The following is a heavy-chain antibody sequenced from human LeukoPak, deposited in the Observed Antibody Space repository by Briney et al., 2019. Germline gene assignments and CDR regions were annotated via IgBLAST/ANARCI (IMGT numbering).Heavy chain of an antibody. V-gene: IGHV4-34*01. J-gene: IGHJ4*02. CDR1: GGSFSGYY. CDR2: INHSGSP. Sequence: PSETLSLACAVYGGSFSGYYWSWIRQPPGKGLEWMGEINHSGSPNYDPCLKSRASIAVDTSNTQFSLKLSSVTAADPAVSYYATRSSGSCSPNLFDYWGQGTLVTVSS. D-gene: IGHD2-15*01. CDR3: ATRSSGSCSPNLFDY.